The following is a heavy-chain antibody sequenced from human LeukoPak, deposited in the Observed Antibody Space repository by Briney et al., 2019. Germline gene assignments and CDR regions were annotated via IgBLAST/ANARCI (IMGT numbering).Heavy chain of an antibody. CDR1: GGSISSYY. CDR2: IYYSGST. CDR3: ARESIAAAAEY. J-gene: IGHJ4*02. V-gene: IGHV4-59*12. Sequence: SETLSLTCTVSGGSISSYYWSWIRQPPGKGLEWIGYIYYSGSTNYNPSLKSRVTISVDTSKNQFSLKLSSVTAADTAVYYCARESIAAAAEYWGQGTLVTVSS. D-gene: IGHD6-13*01.